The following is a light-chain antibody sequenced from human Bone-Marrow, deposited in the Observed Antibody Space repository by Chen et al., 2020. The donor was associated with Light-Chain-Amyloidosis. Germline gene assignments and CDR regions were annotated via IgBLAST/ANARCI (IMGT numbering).Light chain of an antibody. V-gene: IGKV3-20*01. CDR2: GSS. J-gene: IGKJ4*01. CDR1: QTISSNY. Sequence: EIVLTQSPGTLSLSPGEGANLSCRASQTISSNYLTWYQQKLGQAPRLLIYGSSSRATGIPDRFTGSGSGSDFTLNVNGLEPEDFAMYYCKEYGTSPLAFGGGTKVEIK. CDR3: KEYGTSPLA.